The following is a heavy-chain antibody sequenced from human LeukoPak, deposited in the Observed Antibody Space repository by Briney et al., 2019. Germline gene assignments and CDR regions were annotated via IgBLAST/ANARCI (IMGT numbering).Heavy chain of an antibody. V-gene: IGHV3-66*01. CDR3: ARGYVQGN. Sequence: GESLKISCAASGFTVNSNYMSWVRQAPGKGLEWVSVIFSGGSTYYADSVKGRFTISRGNSKNTLYLQMNSLRAEDTAVYYCARGYVQGNWGQGTLVTVSS. CDR1: GFTVNSNY. J-gene: IGHJ4*02. CDR2: IFSGGST. D-gene: IGHD3-10*02.